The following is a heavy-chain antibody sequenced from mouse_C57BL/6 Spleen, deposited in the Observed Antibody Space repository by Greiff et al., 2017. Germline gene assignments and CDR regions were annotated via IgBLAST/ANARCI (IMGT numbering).Heavy chain of an antibody. D-gene: IGHD1-1*01. CDR1: GFTFSDYG. CDR2: ISSGSSTI. V-gene: IGHV5-17*01. Sequence: EVKLMESGGGLVKPGGSLKLSCAASGFTFSDYGMHWVRQAPEKGLEWVAYISSGSSTIYYADTVKGRFTISRDNAKNTLFLQMTSLRSEDTAMYYCARPHCYGSSYGFDYWGQGTTLTVSS. J-gene: IGHJ2*01. CDR3: ARPHCYGSSYGFDY.